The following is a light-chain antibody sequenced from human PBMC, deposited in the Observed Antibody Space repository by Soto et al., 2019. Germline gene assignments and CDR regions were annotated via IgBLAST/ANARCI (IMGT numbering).Light chain of an antibody. Sequence: EIQMTQSPSTLSASVGDRVTITCRASQSMNDWLAWYQQKPGKAPKVLIYDASSLQSGVPSRFSGSGSGTEFTLTIDSLQPDDVSTYYCRRYNAFSQTFGQGTKVEI. CDR3: RRYNAFSQT. J-gene: IGKJ1*01. CDR1: QSMNDW. V-gene: IGKV1-5*01. CDR2: DAS.